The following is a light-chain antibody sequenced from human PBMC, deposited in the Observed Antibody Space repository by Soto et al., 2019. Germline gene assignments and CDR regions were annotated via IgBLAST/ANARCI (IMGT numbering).Light chain of an antibody. J-gene: IGLJ3*02. CDR3: AAWDDSLNGLL. V-gene: IGLV1-51*01. CDR1: TSTIGNNY. Sequence: QSVLTQPPSVSAAPGQKVTISCSGSTSTIGNNYVSWYQQVPGTAPKLLISENYERPSGIPDRFSGSKSGTSASLAISGLQSEDEAEYYCAAWDDSLNGLLFGGGTKLTVL. CDR2: ENY.